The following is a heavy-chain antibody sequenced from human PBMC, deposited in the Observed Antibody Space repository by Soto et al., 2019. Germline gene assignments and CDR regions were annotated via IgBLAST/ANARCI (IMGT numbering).Heavy chain of an antibody. CDR2: INHSGST. CDR1: GGFVSGYC. V-gene: IGHV4-34*01. J-gene: IGHJ6*02. Sequence: LSXTCALYGGFVSGYCSSWILQPPGKGLEWIGEINHSGSTNYNPSLKSRVTISVDTSKNQFSLKLSSVTAADTAVYYCARFTLIPYYYYGMDVWGQGTTVTVSS. CDR3: ARFTLIPYYYYGMDV.